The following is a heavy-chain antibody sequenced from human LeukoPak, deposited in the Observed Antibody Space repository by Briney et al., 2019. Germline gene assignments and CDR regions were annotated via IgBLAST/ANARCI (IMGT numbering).Heavy chain of an antibody. CDR3: AERGVGPTTDAFDI. CDR1: GGSVSSSNFY. V-gene: IGHV4-39*07. D-gene: IGHD1-26*01. CDR2: FYFSSSS. Sequence: SETLSLTCSVSGGSVSSSNFYWGWVRQAPGKGLEWIGSFYFSSSSFHNPSLKSRVLMSGDKSKNHLSLKLRSVTAADTAVYYCAERGVGPTTDAFDIWGRGTMVTVSS. J-gene: IGHJ3*02.